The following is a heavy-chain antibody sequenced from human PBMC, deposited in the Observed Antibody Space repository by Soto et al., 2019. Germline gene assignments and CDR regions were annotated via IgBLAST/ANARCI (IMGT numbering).Heavy chain of an antibody. CDR3: ANLPLYGSGFDC. D-gene: IGHD3-10*01. J-gene: IGHJ4*02. CDR1: GFTFDDYA. CDR2: ISWNGAAT. V-gene: IGHV3-9*01. Sequence: EVQLVASGGGLVQPGGSLRLSCAASGFTFDDYAIHWVRQAPGKGLEWVSGISWNGAATGYADSVKGRFTISRDNAKNTLYLQMNSLGSDDTAIYYCANLPLYGSGFDCWGLGTLVTVSS.